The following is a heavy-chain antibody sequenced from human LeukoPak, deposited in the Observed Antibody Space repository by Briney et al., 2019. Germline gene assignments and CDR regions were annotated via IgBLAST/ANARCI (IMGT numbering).Heavy chain of an antibody. V-gene: IGHV4-59*04. CDR1: GGSINNYY. D-gene: IGHD5-18*01. CDR3: ARKVRGYSYGRGIDY. J-gene: IGHJ4*02. Sequence: PSETLSLTCTVSGGSINNYYWSWIRQSPGKGLEWIGYIYYSGSTYYNPSLKSRVTISVDTSKNQFSLILSSVTAADRAVYYCARKVRGYSYGRGIDYWGQGTLVTVSS. CDR2: IYYSGST.